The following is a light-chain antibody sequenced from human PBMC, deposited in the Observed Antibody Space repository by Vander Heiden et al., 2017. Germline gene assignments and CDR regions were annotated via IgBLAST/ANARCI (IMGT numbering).Light chain of an antibody. CDR1: QSVLYSSNNNNY. J-gene: IGKJ4*02. CDR2: WAS. V-gene: IGKV4-1*01. Sequence: DIVMSQSPDSLALSLGERATINCKSSQSVLYSSNNNNYLAWYQQKPGQPPKLLIYWASTRQSGVPDRFSGSGSGTDFTLTISSLQADDVAVYYCQQYYIAPLTFGGGTRVEIK. CDR3: QQYYIAPLT.